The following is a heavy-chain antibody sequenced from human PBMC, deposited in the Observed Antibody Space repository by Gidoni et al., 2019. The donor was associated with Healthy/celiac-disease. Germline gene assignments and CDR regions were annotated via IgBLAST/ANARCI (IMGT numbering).Heavy chain of an antibody. CDR1: GLTFSSYA. J-gene: IGHJ4*02. CDR3: AKEIASGYSYGPFDY. Sequence: EVPLLESGGGLVQPGGSLRLPWAAPGLTFSSYAISWGRQAPGKGLEGVSAISGSGGSTYYADSVKGRFTIARDNSKKTLYLQMNSLRAEDTAVYYCAKEIASGYSYGPFDYWGQGTLVTVSS. CDR2: ISGSGGST. V-gene: IGHV3-23*01. D-gene: IGHD5-18*01.